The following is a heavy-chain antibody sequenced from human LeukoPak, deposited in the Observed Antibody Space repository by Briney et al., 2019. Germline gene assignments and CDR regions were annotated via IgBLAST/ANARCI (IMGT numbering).Heavy chain of an antibody. CDR1: GFTFSNYW. D-gene: IGHD2-21*01. V-gene: IGHV3-7*04. Sequence: GGSLRLSCAASGFTFSNYWMSWVRQAPGKGLEWVANINQDGSEESYVDSVEGRFTISRDNAKKSLYLHVNSLRAEDTAVYYCARDIYGGHDYWGQGTLLTVSS. J-gene: IGHJ4*02. CDR3: ARDIYGGHDY. CDR2: INQDGSEE.